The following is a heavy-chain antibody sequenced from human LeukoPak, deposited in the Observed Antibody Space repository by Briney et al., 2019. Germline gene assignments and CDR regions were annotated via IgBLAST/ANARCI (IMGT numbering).Heavy chain of an antibody. CDR2: IIGRAEYT. V-gene: IGHV3-23*01. CDR3: ARVRDGDYYDY. Sequence: PGGSLRLSCVVSGFTFSRHDMSWLRQAPGKGLEWLSDIIGRAEYTYYADSAKGRFTTSRDNSKNTLYLQMNRLRADDTAVYYCARVRDGDYYDYWGQGTQVTVSS. D-gene: IGHD4-17*01. J-gene: IGHJ4*02. CDR1: GFTFSRHD.